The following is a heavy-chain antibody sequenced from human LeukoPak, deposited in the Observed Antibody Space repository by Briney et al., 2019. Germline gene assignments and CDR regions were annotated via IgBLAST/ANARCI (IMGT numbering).Heavy chain of an antibody. V-gene: IGHV3-23*01. CDR3: AKGARVGAGRYYFDY. CDR2: ITGSGGST. CDR1: EFTFTIYA. D-gene: IGHD3-10*01. J-gene: IGHJ4*02. Sequence: GALRLSCAASEFTFTIYAMQWVRQAPGQGLAWGSSITGSGGSTYSADSVKGRFTICRNSSKNTLYLQMNSLRAEDTAVYYCAKGARVGAGRYYFDYWGQGALVTVSS.